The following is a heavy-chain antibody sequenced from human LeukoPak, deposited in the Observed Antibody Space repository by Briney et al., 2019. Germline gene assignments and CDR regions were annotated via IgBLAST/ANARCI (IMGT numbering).Heavy chain of an antibody. CDR1: GFTFSSYA. V-gene: IGHV3-23*01. CDR2: ISGSGGST. J-gene: IGHJ3*02. Sequence: GGSLRLSCAASGFTFSSYAMSWVRQAPGKGLEWVSAISGSGGSTYYADSVKGRFTISRDNSKNTLYLQMNSLRAKDTAVYYCANYGSGSYYNDAFDIWGQGTMVTVSS. D-gene: IGHD3-10*01. CDR3: ANYGSGSYYNDAFDI.